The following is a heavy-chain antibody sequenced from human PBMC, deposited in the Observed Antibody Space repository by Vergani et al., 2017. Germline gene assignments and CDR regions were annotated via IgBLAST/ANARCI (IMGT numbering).Heavy chain of an antibody. Sequence: QVTLKESGPVLVKPTETLMLTCTVPGFPFNNARMGVCWIRQPPGKALEWLAHIFSNDEKAYSTSLKSWLTISKHTSKSQLVLIMTNMDPVDTATYYCARILDHGFDIWGQGTMVTVSS. J-gene: IGHJ3*02. CDR1: GFPFNNARMG. CDR2: IFSNDEK. CDR3: ARILDHGFDI. V-gene: IGHV2-26*01.